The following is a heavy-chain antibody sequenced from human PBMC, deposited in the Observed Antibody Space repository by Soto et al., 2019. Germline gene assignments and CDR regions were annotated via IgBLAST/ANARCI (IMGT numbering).Heavy chain of an antibody. CDR1: GFTFSSYA. CDR2: ISGSGGST. J-gene: IGHJ6*02. CDR3: AKAYCSSTSCYTIAYYYYYYGMDV. V-gene: IGHV3-23*01. D-gene: IGHD2-2*02. Sequence: GGSLRLSCAASGFTFSSYAMSWVRQAPGKGLEWVSAISGSGGSTYYADSVKGRFTISRDNSKNTLYLQMNSLRAEDTAVYYCAKAYCSSTSCYTIAYYYYYYGMDVWGQGTTVTVSS.